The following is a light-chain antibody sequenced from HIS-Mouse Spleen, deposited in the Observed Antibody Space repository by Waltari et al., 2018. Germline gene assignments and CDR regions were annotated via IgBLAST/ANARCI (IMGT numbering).Light chain of an antibody. CDR3: QQSYSTPHT. J-gene: IGKJ2*01. V-gene: IGKV1-39*01. Sequence: DIQMTQSPSSLSASLGDRVTLTCRASQSISSYLNWYPQKPGKAPKLLIYAASSLQSGVPSRFSGSGSGTDFTLTISSLQPEDFATYYCQQSYSTPHTFGQGTKLEIK. CDR1: QSISSY. CDR2: AAS.